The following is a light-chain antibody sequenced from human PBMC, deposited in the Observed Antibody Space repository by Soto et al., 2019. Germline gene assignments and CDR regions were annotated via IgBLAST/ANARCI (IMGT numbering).Light chain of an antibody. CDR3: QQYNDWPFT. Sequence: EIVMTQSPATLSVSPGERAALSCRASQSLSSDLAWYQQKPGQAPRLLIYGASTRATGIPARFSGSGSGTEFTLTISNLRSEDVAVYYCQQYNDWPFTVGGGTKVEIK. CDR1: QSLSSD. V-gene: IGKV3-15*01. CDR2: GAS. J-gene: IGKJ4*01.